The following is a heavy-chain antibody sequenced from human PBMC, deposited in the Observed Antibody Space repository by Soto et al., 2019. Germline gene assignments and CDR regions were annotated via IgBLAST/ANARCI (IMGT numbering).Heavy chain of an antibody. D-gene: IGHD3-9*01. J-gene: IGHJ4*02. CDR2: IKSDGSST. Sequence: EVQLVESGGGLVQPGGSLRLSGAASGFLFNTYWMFWVRQAPRKGLLWVSRIKSDGSSTNYADSVKGRFTISRDNAKNTLYLQMTSLRAEDTAVYYCAIGGGDYNYLDYWGQGILVTVSS. CDR1: GFLFNTYW. CDR3: AIGGGDYNYLDY. V-gene: IGHV3-74*01.